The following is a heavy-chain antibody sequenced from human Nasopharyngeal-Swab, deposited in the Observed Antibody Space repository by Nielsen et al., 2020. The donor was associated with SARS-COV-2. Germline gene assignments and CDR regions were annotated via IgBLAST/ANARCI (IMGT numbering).Heavy chain of an antibody. CDR3: ARVTTPAYYYYMDV. J-gene: IGHJ6*03. D-gene: IGHD1-14*01. CDR2: IYYSGST. Sequence: SETLSLTCTVSGGSISSYYWSWIRQPPGKGLEWIGYIYYSGSTNYNPSLKSRVTISVDTSKNQFSLKLSSVTAADTAAYYCARVTTPAYYYYMDVWGKGTTVTVSS. V-gene: IGHV4-59*01. CDR1: GGSISSYY.